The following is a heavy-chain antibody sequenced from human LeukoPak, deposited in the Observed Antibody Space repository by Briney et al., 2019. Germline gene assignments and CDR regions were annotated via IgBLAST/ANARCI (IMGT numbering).Heavy chain of an antibody. V-gene: IGHV3-64D*09. CDR3: VKDEYCSSTSCYNWFDP. J-gene: IGHJ5*02. CDR1: GFTFSSYW. Sequence: GGSLRLSCAASGFTFSSYWMHWVRQAPGKGLEYVSAISSNGGSTYYADSVKGRFTISRDNSKNTLYLQMSSLRAEDTAVYYCVKDEYCSSTSCYNWFDPWGQGTLVTVSS. CDR2: ISSNGGST. D-gene: IGHD2-2*01.